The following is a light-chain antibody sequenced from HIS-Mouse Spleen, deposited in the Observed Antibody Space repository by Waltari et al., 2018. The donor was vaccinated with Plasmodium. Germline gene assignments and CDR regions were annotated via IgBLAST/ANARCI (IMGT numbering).Light chain of an antibody. CDR2: QDS. CDR3: QAWDSSTAV. J-gene: IGLJ3*02. Sequence: SYELTQPPSVSVSPGQTASITRSGDTLGVNYPCWYQQKQGQSPVLVNYQDSKRPSGIPERFSGSNSGNTATLTISGTQAMDEADYYCQAWDSSTAVFGGGTKLTVL. V-gene: IGLV3-1*01. CDR1: TLGVNY.